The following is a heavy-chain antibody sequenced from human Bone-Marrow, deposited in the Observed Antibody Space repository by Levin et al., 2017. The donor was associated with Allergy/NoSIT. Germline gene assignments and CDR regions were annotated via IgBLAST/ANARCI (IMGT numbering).Heavy chain of an antibody. CDR2: IEYGGST. Sequence: SETLSLTCAVSGGSFSGYFWTWVRQTPGKGPEWIGEIEYGGSTNVNPSLERRASMSLDTVKKTFSLQMTHLTAADTAVYYCARGGLTSSPIRGWFDTWGRGSLVTVSS. V-gene: IGHV4-34*04. J-gene: IGHJ5*02. CDR1: GGSFSGYF. D-gene: IGHD6-13*01. CDR3: ARGGLTSSPIRGWFDT.